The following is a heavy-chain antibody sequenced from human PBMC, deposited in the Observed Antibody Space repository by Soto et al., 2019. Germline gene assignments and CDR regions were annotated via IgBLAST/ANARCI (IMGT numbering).Heavy chain of an antibody. J-gene: IGHJ6*03. CDR3: ASVSSGSYYYYYMDV. CDR1: GYTFTING. D-gene: IGHD1-26*01. V-gene: IGHV1-18*01. Sequence: ASVKVSCKASGYTFTINGISWVLQAPGQGLEWMGWISADKGNTKYSQKVQGRVTMTRDTSTSTAYMELSSLRSEDTAVYYCASVSSGSYYYYYMDVWGKGTTVTVSS. CDR2: ISADKGNT.